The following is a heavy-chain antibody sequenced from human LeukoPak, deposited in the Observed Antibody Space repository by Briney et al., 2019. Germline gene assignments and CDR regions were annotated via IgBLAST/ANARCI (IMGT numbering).Heavy chain of an antibody. J-gene: IGHJ5*02. CDR2: TSTHNGDT. V-gene: IGHV1-18*01. CDR3: ARDTTTFDP. Sequence: ASVKVSCKASGYTFTSYGISWVRQAPGQGLEWMGWTSTHNGDTNYAQKFQGRVIMTTDTSMSTAYMEMRSLRSDDTAVYYCARDTTTFDPWGQGTLVTVSS. D-gene: IGHD2/OR15-2a*01. CDR1: GYTFTSYG.